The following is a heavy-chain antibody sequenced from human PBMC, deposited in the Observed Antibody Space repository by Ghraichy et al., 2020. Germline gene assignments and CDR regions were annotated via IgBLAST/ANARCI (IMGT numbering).Heavy chain of an antibody. CDR1: GITFGNSA. D-gene: IGHD3-22*01. Sequence: GGSLRLSCTVSGITFGNSAMSWLRQAPGKGLEWVGFMRTRAYGGTAEYAASMKGRFTISRDDSKSIVYLEMSSLKTEDTAVYYCARGDYDDTGYPYYFEYWGQGTLVTVSS. J-gene: IGHJ4*02. CDR3: ARGDYDDTGYPYYFEY. CDR2: MRTRAYGGTA. V-gene: IGHV3-49*03.